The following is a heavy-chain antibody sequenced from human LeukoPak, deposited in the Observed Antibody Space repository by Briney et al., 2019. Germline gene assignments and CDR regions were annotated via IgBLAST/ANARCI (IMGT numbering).Heavy chain of an antibody. V-gene: IGHV4-30-4*08. CDR3: ARDRGTAMVLDAFDI. Sequence: SQTLSLTCTVSGGSISSGDYDWSWIRQPPGKGLEWIGYIYYSGSTYYNPSLKSRVTISVDTSKNQFSLKLSSVTAADTAVYYCARDRGTAMVLDAFDIWGQGTMVTVSS. D-gene: IGHD5-18*01. CDR2: IYYSGST. J-gene: IGHJ3*02. CDR1: GGSISSGDYD.